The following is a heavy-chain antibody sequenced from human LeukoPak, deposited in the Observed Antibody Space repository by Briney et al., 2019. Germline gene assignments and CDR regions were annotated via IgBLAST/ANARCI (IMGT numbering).Heavy chain of an antibody. Sequence: GGSLRLSCAASGFTFSSYSMNWVRQAPGKGLEWVSYISSSSSTIYYADSVKGRFTISRDNAKNSLYLQMNSLRAEDTAVYYCANAGGYSSSSPDYWGQGTPVTVSS. CDR3: ANAGGYSSSSPDY. D-gene: IGHD6-6*01. J-gene: IGHJ4*02. CDR2: ISSSSSTI. V-gene: IGHV3-48*01. CDR1: GFTFSSYS.